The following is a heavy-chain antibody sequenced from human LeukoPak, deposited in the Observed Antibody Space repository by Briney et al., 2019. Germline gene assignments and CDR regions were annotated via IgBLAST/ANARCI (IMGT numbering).Heavy chain of an antibody. CDR2: INHSGST. V-gene: IGHV4-34*01. J-gene: IGHJ4*02. CDR3: ARDTAMVALDY. CDR1: GGSFSGYY. Sequence: PSETLSLTCAVYGGSFSGYYWSWIRLPPGKGLEWIGEINHSGSTNYNPSLKSRVTISVDTSKNQFSLKLSSVTAADTAVYYCARDTAMVALDYWGQGTLVTVSS. D-gene: IGHD5-18*01.